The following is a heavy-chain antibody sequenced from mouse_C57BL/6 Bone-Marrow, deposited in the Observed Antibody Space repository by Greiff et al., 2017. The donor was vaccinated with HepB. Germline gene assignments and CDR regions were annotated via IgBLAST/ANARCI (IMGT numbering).Heavy chain of an antibody. J-gene: IGHJ1*03. CDR3: ARDHYYYGSSYDDWYFDV. CDR1: GFTFSDFY. Sequence: EVKVVESGGGLVQSGRSLRLSCATSGFTFSDFYMEWVRQAPGKGLEWIAASRNKANDYTTEYSASVKGRFIVSRDTSQSILYLQMNALRAEDTAIYYCARDHYYYGSSYDDWYFDVWGTGTTVTVSS. CDR2: SRNKANDYTT. V-gene: IGHV7-1*01. D-gene: IGHD1-1*01.